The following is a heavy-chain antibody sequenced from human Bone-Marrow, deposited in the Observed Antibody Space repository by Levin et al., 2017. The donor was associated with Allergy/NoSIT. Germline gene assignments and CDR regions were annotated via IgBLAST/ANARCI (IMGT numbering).Heavy chain of an antibody. Sequence: LTCAASVFTFSSYEMNCVREAPGKGLECVSHISSSGTTIYYAHSVKGRFTISRDNPKNSLSLQMNTLRAEHTAVYYCAREPRWRRSFYYYDYSMDVWGQGTTVTVSS. CDR2: ISSSGTTI. V-gene: IGHV3-48*03. CDR1: VFTFSSYE. D-gene: IGHD4-23*01. CDR3: AREPRWRRSFYYYDYSMDV. J-gene: IGHJ6*02.